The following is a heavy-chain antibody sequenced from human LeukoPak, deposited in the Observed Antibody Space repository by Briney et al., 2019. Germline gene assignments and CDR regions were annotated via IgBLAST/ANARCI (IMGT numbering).Heavy chain of an antibody. D-gene: IGHD3-22*01. CDR1: GDSISSSSFY. CDR3: ARGSYYESSGYYSRYYFDY. CDR2: IYYSGST. J-gene: IGHJ4*02. Sequence: SETLSLTCTVSGDSISSSSFYWGWIRQPPGEGLEWIGSIYYSGSTYYNPSLRSRVTISIDTSKNQFSLKLSSVTAADTAVYSCARGSYYESSGYYSRYYFDYWGQGTLVTVSS. V-gene: IGHV4-39*01.